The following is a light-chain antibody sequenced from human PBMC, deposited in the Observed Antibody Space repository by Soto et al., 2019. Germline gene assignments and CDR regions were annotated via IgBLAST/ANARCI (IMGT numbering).Light chain of an antibody. Sequence: EIVMTQSPATLSVSPGERATLSCRASQSISRNLAWYQQKPGQAPRLLIYGASTRATDIPPSFTGSGSGTEFTLTISSLQSEDIAVYYCQQYNKWPQTFGQGTKVDI. CDR1: QSISRN. CDR3: QQYNKWPQT. J-gene: IGKJ1*01. CDR2: GAS. V-gene: IGKV3-15*01.